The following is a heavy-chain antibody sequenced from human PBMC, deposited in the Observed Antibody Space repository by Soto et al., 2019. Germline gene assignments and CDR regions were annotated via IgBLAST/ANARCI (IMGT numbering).Heavy chain of an antibody. CDR1: GFTVSSNY. CDR2: IYSGGST. J-gene: IGHJ4*02. Sequence: RLSCAASGFTVSSNYMSWVRQAPGKGLEWVSVIYSGGSTYYADSVKGRFTISRDNSKNTLYLQMNSLRAEDTAVYYCARDRGPQIPEGKIRSKEYSGSYYFDYWGQGTLVTVSS. D-gene: IGHD1-26*01. V-gene: IGHV3-66*01. CDR3: ARDRGPQIPEGKIRSKEYSGSYYFDY.